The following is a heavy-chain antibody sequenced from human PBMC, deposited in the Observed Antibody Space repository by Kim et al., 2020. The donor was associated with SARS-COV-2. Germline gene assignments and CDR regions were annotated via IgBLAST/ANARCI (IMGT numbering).Heavy chain of an antibody. CDR3: ATSRDAPAND. CDR2: IRGDGSSK. Sequence: GGSLRLSCVASGFNFNNYWMSWVRQAPGKGREWLANIRGDGSSKYFADSVKGRFTISRDNTKNSLYLQMNSLRVEDTAVYYCATSRDAPANDWGQGTLVTVSS. V-gene: IGHV3-7*03. J-gene: IGHJ4*02. D-gene: IGHD1-1*01. CDR1: GFNFNNYW.